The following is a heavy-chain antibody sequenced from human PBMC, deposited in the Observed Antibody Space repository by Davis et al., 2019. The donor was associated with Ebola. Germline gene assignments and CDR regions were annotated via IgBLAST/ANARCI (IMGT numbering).Heavy chain of an antibody. V-gene: IGHV1-2*06. D-gene: IGHD6-13*01. CDR1: GYTFTGYY. CDR2: INPNSGGT. J-gene: IGHJ3*02. Sequence: ASVKVSCKASGYTFTGYYMHWVRQAPGQGLEWMGRINPNSGGTNYAQKFQGRVTMTRDTSISTAYMELSRLRSDDTAVYYCAREGSSSSWYGGAFDIWGQGTMVTVSS. CDR3: AREGSSSSWYGGAFDI.